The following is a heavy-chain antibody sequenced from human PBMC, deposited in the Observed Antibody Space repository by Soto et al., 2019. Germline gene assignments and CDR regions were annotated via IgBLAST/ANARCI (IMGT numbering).Heavy chain of an antibody. Sequence: ASVKVSCKAPRYIFTAYFMHWVRQAPGQGLEWMGWINPNNGATHYGLSFQGRVTMTRDTSISTAYMELSSLRSDDTAVYYCASHDPGDRFDPWGQGTLVPVSS. CDR2: INPNNGAT. J-gene: IGHJ5*02. V-gene: IGHV1-2*02. CDR1: RYIFTAYF. D-gene: IGHD2-21*02. CDR3: ASHDPGDRFDP.